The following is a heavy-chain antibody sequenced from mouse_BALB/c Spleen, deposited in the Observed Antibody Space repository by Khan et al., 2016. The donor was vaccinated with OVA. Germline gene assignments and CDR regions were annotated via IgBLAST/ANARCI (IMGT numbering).Heavy chain of an antibody. CDR2: LSDGSTSI. D-gene: IGHD2-13*01. CDR1: GFTFSDYY. V-gene: IGHV5-4*02. J-gene: IGHJ3*01. CDR3: TRGYYGDPFAY. Sequence: EVELVESGGGLVKPGGSLKLSCEASGFTFSDYYMYWVRQSPEKRLEWVATLSDGSTSIYYLDNVKGRFTISSDNAKNNLYLQMSSLKSEDTAMYYCTRGYYGDPFAYWGQGTLVTVS.